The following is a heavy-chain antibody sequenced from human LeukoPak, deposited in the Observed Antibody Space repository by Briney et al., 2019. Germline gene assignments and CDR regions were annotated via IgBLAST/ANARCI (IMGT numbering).Heavy chain of an antibody. CDR1: GFTFSSYG. D-gene: IGHD3-3*01. V-gene: IGHV3-30*03. CDR2: ISYDGSNK. Sequence: KAGGSLRLSCAASGFTFSSYGMHWVRQAPGKGLEWVAVISYDGSNKYYADSVKSRFTISRDNSKNTLYLQMNSLRSEDTAVYYCARGLAITIFGVDPYDGMDVWGQGTTVTVSS. CDR3: ARGLAITIFGVDPYDGMDV. J-gene: IGHJ6*02.